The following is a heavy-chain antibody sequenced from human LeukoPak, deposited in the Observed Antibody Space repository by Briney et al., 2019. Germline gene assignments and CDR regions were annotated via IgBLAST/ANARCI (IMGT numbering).Heavy chain of an antibody. V-gene: IGHV3-30*02. D-gene: IGHD6-19*01. J-gene: IGHJ4*02. CDR1: GFIFDTHD. Sequence: GGSLRLSCGASGFIFDTHDMHWVRQAPGKGLEWVAFIRSDGYHTYYADSVKGRFTISRDNSKNTLYLQMNSLRAEDTAVYYCARILSSAWGELGYWGQGTLVTVSS. CDR3: ARILSSAWGELGY. CDR2: IRSDGYHT.